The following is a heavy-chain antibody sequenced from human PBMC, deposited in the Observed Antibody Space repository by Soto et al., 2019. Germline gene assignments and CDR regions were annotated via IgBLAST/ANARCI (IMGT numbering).Heavy chain of an antibody. Sequence: PSETLSLTCAVYGGSFSGYYWSWIRQPPGKGLEWIGEINHSGSTNYNPSLKSRVTISVDTSKNQFSLKLSSVTAADTAVHYCAKHNWNNLGWFDPWGQGTLVTVSS. V-gene: IGHV4-34*01. CDR2: INHSGST. D-gene: IGHD1-20*01. CDR3: AKHNWNNLGWFDP. CDR1: GGSFSGYY. J-gene: IGHJ5*02.